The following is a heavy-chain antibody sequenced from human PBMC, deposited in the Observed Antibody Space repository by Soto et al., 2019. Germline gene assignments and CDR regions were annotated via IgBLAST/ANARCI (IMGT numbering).Heavy chain of an antibody. J-gene: IGHJ3*02. D-gene: IGHD5-18*01. Sequence: SVKVSCKASGGTLSSYAISWVRQAPGQGLEWMGGIIPIFGTANYAQKFQGRVTITADESTSTAYMELSSLRSEDTAVYYCAERYSYGLAFDIWGQGTMVTVSS. CDR2: IIPIFGTA. V-gene: IGHV1-69*13. CDR3: AERYSYGLAFDI. CDR1: GGTLSSYA.